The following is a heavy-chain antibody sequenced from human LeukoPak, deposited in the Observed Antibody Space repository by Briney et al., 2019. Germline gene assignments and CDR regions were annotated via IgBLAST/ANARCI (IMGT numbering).Heavy chain of an antibody. CDR3: ETGQQQMYGTFDY. CDR2: INPNSGVT. CDR1: GYTFTGFY. D-gene: IGHD6-13*01. V-gene: IGHV1-2*02. Sequence: ASVKVSCKASGYTFTGFYIHWVRQAPGQGLEWMGWINPNSGVTNYAQKFQGGVTLTRETSISTVYMELSSLRSEDTAVYYCETGQQQMYGTFDYWGQGTLVTVSS. J-gene: IGHJ4*02.